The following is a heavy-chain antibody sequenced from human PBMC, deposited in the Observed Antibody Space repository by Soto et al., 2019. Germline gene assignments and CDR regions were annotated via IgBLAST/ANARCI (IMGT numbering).Heavy chain of an antibody. J-gene: IGHJ4*02. CDR3: ASLGGSGR. CDR2: IIPILGIA. CDR1: GGTFSSYT. V-gene: IGHV1-69*02. Sequence: QVQLVQSGAEVKKPGSSVKVSCKASGGTFSSYTISWVRQAPGQGLEWMGRIIPILGIANYAQKFQGRVTLTAHKSTSTAYMELSSLRSEDTAVYDCASLGGSGRWGQGTLVTVSS. D-gene: IGHD3-10*01.